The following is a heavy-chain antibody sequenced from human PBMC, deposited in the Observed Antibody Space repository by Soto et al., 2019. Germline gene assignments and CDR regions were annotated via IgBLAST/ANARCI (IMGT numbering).Heavy chain of an antibody. Sequence: QLQLQESGPGLVKPSETLSLTCTVSGGSISSSSYFWGWIRQPPGKGLEWIGSIYYSGSTYYNPSFKXRXXXSXXTSTNQFSLKLSSVTAADTAVYYCARHPSDFWFDPWGQGTLVTVSS. V-gene: IGHV4-39*01. CDR1: GGSISSSSYF. J-gene: IGHJ5*02. CDR2: IYYSGST. D-gene: IGHD2-21*02. CDR3: ARHPSDFWFDP.